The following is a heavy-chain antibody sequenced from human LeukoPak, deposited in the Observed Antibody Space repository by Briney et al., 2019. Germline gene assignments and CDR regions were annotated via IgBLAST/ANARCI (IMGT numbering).Heavy chain of an antibody. D-gene: IGHD1-26*01. J-gene: IGHJ6*03. CDR3: ARDIGGIPYYMDV. CDR2: IYYNGDT. Sequence: PSETLSLTCTVSGGSISSSSYYWAWIRQPPGKGLEWIGSIYYNGDTYFNPSLKSRVTISQDTSKNQFSLKLSSVTAADTAVYYCARDIGGIPYYMDVWGKGTTVTVSS. CDR1: GGSISSSSYY. V-gene: IGHV4-39*07.